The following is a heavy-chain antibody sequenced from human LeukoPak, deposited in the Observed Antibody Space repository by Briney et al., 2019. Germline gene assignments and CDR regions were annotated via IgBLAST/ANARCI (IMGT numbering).Heavy chain of an antibody. CDR3: AGFDSGFFYGDGFDI. Sequence: PSETLSLTCTVSGGSISNYYWSWIRQPPGKGLGWIGYIYSSGSTNYNPSLKSRVTISVDTSKIQFSLKLSSVTAADTAVYYCAGFDSGFFYGDGFDIWGQGTMVTVSS. CDR1: GGSISNYY. CDR2: IYSSGST. V-gene: IGHV4-59*01. D-gene: IGHD3-22*01. J-gene: IGHJ3*02.